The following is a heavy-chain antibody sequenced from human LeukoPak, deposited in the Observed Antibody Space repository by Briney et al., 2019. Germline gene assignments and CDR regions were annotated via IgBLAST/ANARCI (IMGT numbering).Heavy chain of an antibody. V-gene: IGHV3-33*06. CDR1: GFTFSSYG. CDR2: IWYDGSNK. CDR3: AKPYYYDSSGYYCYFDY. Sequence: GGSLRLSCAASGFTFSSYGMHWVRQAPGKGLEWVAVIWYDGSNKYYADSVKGRFAISRDNSKNTLYLQMNSLRAEDTAVYYCAKPYYYDSSGYYCYFDYWGQGTLVTVSS. J-gene: IGHJ4*02. D-gene: IGHD3-22*01.